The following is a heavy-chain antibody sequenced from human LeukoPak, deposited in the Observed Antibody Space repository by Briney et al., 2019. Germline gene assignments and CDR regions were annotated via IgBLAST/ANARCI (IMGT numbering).Heavy chain of an antibody. J-gene: IGHJ4*02. D-gene: IGHD2-15*01. Sequence: GASVKVSCKASGYTFTGYYMHWVQQAPGQGLEWMGWINPNTGDTKYAQNFQGRVTMTRDTTISTAYMELTRLTFDDTAVYYCASYPRYVSSPPFDYWGQGTLVTVSS. CDR2: INPNTGDT. V-gene: IGHV1-2*02. CDR1: GYTFTGYY. CDR3: ASYPRYVSSPPFDY.